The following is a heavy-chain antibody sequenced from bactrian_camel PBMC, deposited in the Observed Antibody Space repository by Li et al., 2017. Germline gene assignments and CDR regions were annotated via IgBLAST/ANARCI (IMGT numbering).Heavy chain of an antibody. V-gene: IGHV3S40*01. CDR2: VIGGSGSP. CDR1: GFTGSNLY. D-gene: IGHD2*01. CDR3: AVDTDWDNGGCTWWLLRRNLTAFPGDSAY. J-gene: IGHJ4*01. Sequence: DVQLVESGGGSVQAGESLRLSCVASGFTGSNLYMAWFRQAPGKEREGVAVIGGSGSPGYADSVEGRFTISKDNAKNTLYLQMNSLKPEDTAMYYCAVDTDWDNGGCTWWLLRRNLTAFPGDSAYWGAGTQVTVS.